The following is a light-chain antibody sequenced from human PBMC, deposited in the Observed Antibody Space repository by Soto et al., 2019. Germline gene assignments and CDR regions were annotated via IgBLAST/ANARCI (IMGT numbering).Light chain of an antibody. CDR2: KAA. CDR1: QSISSW. V-gene: IGKV1-5*03. CDR3: QQYNSSPT. Sequence: DIQMTHSPSTLSASVGDRVTITCRAIQSISSWLAWYQQKPGKAPKLLIYKAASLESGVPSRFSGSGSGTEFTLTISSLQPDDFATYYCQQYNSSPTFGQGTKVEIK. J-gene: IGKJ1*01.